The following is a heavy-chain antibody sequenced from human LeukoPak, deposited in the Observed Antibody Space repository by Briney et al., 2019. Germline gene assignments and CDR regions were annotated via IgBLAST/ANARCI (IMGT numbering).Heavy chain of an antibody. CDR1: GFTFSTYA. V-gene: IGHV3-23*01. D-gene: IGHD6-19*01. CDR2: ISGNGGST. Sequence: GGSLRLSCSAAGFTFSTYAMRWVRQAPGKGLECISTISGNGGSTYYADSVKGRFTISRDNSTNTLYLQMNSLRAEDTAVYYCAASSGWYAPFDYWGQGTLVTVSS. CDR3: AASSGWYAPFDY. J-gene: IGHJ4*02.